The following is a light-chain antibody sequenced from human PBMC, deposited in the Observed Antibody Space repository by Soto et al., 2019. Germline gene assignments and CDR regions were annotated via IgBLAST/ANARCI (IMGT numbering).Light chain of an antibody. CDR3: QQLYSPPV. J-gene: IGKJ5*01. V-gene: IGKV4-1*01. CDR2: WAS. Sequence: DIVMTQSPDSLAVSLGERATINCKSSQTILYRPNNHSALVWYQQKPGQPPKLIINWASTRESGVPDRFTGRGSGTDFTLTISRLHAEDVAVYSFQQLYSPPVLGQVTRLEI. CDR1: QTILYRPNNHSA.